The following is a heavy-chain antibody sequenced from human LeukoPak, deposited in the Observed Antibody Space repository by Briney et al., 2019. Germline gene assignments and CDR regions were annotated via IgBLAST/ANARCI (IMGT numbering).Heavy chain of an antibody. CDR2: IYYSGST. V-gene: IGHV4-59*01. J-gene: IGHJ3*02. D-gene: IGHD3-22*01. CDR1: GGSISSYY. Sequence: PSETLSLTCTVSGGSISSYYWSWIRQPPGKGLEWIGYIYYSGSTNYNPSLKSRVTISVDTSKNQFSLKLTSVTAADTAVYYCARLKGHYYDSSGSYRDIWGQGTMVTVSS. CDR3: ARLKGHYYDSSGSYRDI.